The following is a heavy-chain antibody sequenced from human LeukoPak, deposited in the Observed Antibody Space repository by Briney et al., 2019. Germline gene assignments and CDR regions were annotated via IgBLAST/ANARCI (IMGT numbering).Heavy chain of an antibody. V-gene: IGHV4-59*08. J-gene: IGHJ4*02. Sequence: KTSETLSLTCTVPGGAINSYYWSWIRQPPRKGQQWIGYIYYSGTTNYNPSLKSRVTISVDTSKDQFSLKLSSVTAADTAVYYCARTSSGWLQIDYWGQGTLVTVSS. D-gene: IGHD5-24*01. CDR1: GGAINSYY. CDR2: IYYSGTT. CDR3: ARTSSGWLQIDY.